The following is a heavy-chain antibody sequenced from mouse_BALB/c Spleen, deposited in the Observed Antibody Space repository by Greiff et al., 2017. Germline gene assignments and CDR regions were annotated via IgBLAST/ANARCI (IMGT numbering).Heavy chain of an antibody. J-gene: IGHJ3*01. CDR1: GYSITSDYA. Sequence: DVKLQESGPGLVKPSQSLSLTCTVTGYSITSDYAWNWIRQFPGNKLEWMGYISYSGSTSYNPSLKSRISITRDTSKNQFFLQLNSVTTEDTATYYCARDYDYGWFAYWGQGTLVTVSA. CDR2: ISYSGST. CDR3: ARDYDYGWFAY. V-gene: IGHV3-2*02. D-gene: IGHD2-4*01.